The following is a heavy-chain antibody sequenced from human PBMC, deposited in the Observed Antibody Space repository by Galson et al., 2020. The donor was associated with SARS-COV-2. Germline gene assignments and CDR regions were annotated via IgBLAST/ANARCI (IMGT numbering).Heavy chain of an antibody. CDR3: ARAGYSSGLYSRQSWRDY. Sequence: SETLSLTCAVYGGSFSGYYWSWIRQPPGKGLEWMGEINHSGSTNYNPYLKSRVTISVETSMNQISLQLSSVTAADTAVYYCARAGYSSGLYSRQSWRDYWCRGTLVTVAA. V-gene: IGHV4-34*01. D-gene: IGHD6-19*01. J-gene: IGHJ4*02. CDR1: GGSFSGYY. CDR2: INHSGST.